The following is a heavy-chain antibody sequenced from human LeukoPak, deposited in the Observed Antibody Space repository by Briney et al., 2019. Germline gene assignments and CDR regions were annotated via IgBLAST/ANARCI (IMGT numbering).Heavy chain of an antibody. Sequence: ALSLSCALSVFSLSSYSMHGVPQTPGKGGEWVSYISPSSSYIYYADSVKGRFSLSRDNAKNSLFLQMKSLGAEDTAVYCCAKDGDDCIDYWGPGTLVTVSS. CDR3: AKDGDDCIDY. V-gene: IGHV3-21*01. CDR2: ISPSSSYI. D-gene: IGHD2-21*01. J-gene: IGHJ4*02. CDR1: VFSLSSYS.